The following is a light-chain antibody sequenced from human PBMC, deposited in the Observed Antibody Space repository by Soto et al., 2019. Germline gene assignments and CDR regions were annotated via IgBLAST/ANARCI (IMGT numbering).Light chain of an antibody. CDR2: AAS. CDR3: QQSYSMPRT. Sequence: VQMTHSPSALSASVKARVTITCRASQSIYNYLNWYQQKPGKAPQLLIFAASSLQSGVPSRFSGSEYGTDGSITICSLQTEDVTTYDCQQSYSMPRTFGHGSMVEVK. CDR1: QSIYNY. J-gene: IGKJ1*01. V-gene: IGKV1-39*01.